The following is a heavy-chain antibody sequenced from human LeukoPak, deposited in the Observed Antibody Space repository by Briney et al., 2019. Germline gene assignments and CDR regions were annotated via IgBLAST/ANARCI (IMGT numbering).Heavy chain of an antibody. Sequence: ASVKVSCKVSGYTLTELSMHWVRQAPGKGLEWMGGFDPEDGETIYAQKFQGRVTMTEDTSTDTAYMELSSLRSEDTAVYYCATSLRYFDLHLDAFDIWGQGTMVTVSS. D-gene: IGHD3-9*01. CDR1: GYTLTELS. V-gene: IGHV1-24*01. CDR3: ATSLRYFDLHLDAFDI. CDR2: FDPEDGET. J-gene: IGHJ3*02.